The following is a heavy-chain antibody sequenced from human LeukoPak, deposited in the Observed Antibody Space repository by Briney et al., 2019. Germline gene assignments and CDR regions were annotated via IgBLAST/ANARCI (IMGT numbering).Heavy chain of an antibody. Sequence: QPGGSLRLSCAASGFTVSSNYMSWVRQAPGEGLEWVSVIYSGGSTYYADSVKGRFTISRDNSKNTLYLQMNSLRAEDTAVYYCARISVFGKLWSLKRGGDYYFDYWGQGTLVTVSS. CDR2: IYSGGST. V-gene: IGHV3-53*01. CDR1: GFTVSSNY. CDR3: ARISVFGKLWSLKRGGDYYFDY. J-gene: IGHJ4*02. D-gene: IGHD3-22*01.